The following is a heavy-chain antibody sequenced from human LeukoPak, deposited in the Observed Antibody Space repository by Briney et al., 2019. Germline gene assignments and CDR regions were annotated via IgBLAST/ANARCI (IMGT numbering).Heavy chain of an antibody. CDR1: GFTVSSNY. V-gene: IGHV3-53*01. CDR3: ARGGYDSGGYFDY. CDR2: IYSGGST. D-gene: IGHD5-12*01. J-gene: IGHJ4*02. Sequence: GGSLRLSCAASGFTVSSNYMSWVRQAPGKGLEWVSVIYSGGSTYYADSVKGRFTISRDNSKNTLYLQMNSLRAEDTAVYYCARGGYDSGGYFDYWGQGTLVTVSS.